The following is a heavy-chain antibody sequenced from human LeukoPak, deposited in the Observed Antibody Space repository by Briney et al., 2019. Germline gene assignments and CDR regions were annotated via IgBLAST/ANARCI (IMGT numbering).Heavy chain of an antibody. D-gene: IGHD4-23*01. CDR2: IASDGNNR. Sequence: GGSLRLSCAASGFTFSSYWMNWVREVPGKGLVWVSRIASDGNNRDYADSVKGRFTISRDNAKNTLYLQMNSLRVEDTAVYYCARGRPHGNDYWGQGTLVTVSS. CDR3: ARGRPHGNDY. CDR1: GFTFSSYW. V-gene: IGHV3-74*01. J-gene: IGHJ4*02.